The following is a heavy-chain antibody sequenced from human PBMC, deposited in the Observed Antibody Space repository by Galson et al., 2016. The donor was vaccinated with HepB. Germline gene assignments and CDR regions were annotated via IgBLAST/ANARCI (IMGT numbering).Heavy chain of an antibody. J-gene: IGHJ6*02. V-gene: IGHV1-69*13. CDR1: GGSFSTYG. CDR3: ARPKQDYSLYAMDV. D-gene: IGHD3-16*01. CDR2: IIPTFRTP. Sequence: SVKVSCKASGGSFSTYGISWVRQAPGQGLEWMEGIIPTFRTPNYAQKLQGRVTITADESTSTVYMELSRLTSEDTAVYYCARPKQDYSLYAMDVWGQGTTITVSS.